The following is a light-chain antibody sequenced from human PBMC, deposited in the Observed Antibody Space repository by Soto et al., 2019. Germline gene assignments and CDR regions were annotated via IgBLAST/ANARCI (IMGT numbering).Light chain of an antibody. CDR1: QFVSTN. Sequence: EVVMTQSPATLSVSPGERATLSCRASQFVSTNLAWYQQKPGQAPRLLSYSASTRATGIPARFSGSGSGTEFTLTISSLQSEDSAVYYCQQFTNWPPLTFGGGTKVEIK. J-gene: IGKJ4*01. CDR2: SAS. CDR3: QQFTNWPPLT. V-gene: IGKV3-15*01.